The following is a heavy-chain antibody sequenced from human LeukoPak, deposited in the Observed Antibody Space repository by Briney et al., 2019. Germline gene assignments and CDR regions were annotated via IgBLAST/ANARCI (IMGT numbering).Heavy chain of an antibody. CDR1: GGSVSSSTYY. J-gene: IGHJ4*02. CDR2: IYYSGST. CDR3: ARAHYDFWSGYYFGY. Sequence: SETLSLTCTVSGGSVSSSTYYWGWIRQHPGKGLEWIGYIYYSGSTYYNPSLKSRVTISVDTSKNQFSLNLTSVTAADTAVYYCARAHYDFWSGYYFGYWGQGTLVTVSS. V-gene: IGHV4-31*03. D-gene: IGHD3-3*01.